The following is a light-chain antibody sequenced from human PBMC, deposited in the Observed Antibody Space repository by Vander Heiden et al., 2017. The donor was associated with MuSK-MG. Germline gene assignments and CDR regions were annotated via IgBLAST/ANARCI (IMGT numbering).Light chain of an antibody. CDR2: DAS. J-gene: IGKJ4*01. V-gene: IGKV3-11*01. CDR1: QSVSSY. Sequence: EIVLTQSPATLSLSPADRATPSCRASQSVSSYLAWYQQKPGQAPRLLIYDASNRATGIPARFSGSGSGTDFTLTISSLEPEDFAVYYCQQRSNWPLTFGGGTKVEIK. CDR3: QQRSNWPLT.